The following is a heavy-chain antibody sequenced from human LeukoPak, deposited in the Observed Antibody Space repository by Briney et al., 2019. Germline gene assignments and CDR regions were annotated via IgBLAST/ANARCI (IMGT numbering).Heavy chain of an antibody. CDR1: GFTFSSYA. D-gene: IGHD1-26*01. CDR2: ISGSGGST. CDR3: AKEAGSGSFTGNNYFDY. V-gene: IGHV3-23*01. Sequence: GGSLRLSCAASGFTFSSYAMSWVRQAPGKGLEWVSAISGSGGSTYYADSVKGRFTISRDNSKNTLYLQMNSLRAEDTAVYYCAKEAGSGSFTGNNYFDYWGQGTLVTVSS. J-gene: IGHJ4*02.